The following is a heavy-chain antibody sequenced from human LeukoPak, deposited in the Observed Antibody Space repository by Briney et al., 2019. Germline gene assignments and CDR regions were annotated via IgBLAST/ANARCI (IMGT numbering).Heavy chain of an antibody. CDR2: ILYDGSNK. V-gene: IGHV3-30-3*01. Sequence: GRSLRLSCAASGFTFSSYAMHWVRQAPGKGLEWVAVILYDGSNKYYADSVKGRFTISRDNSKNTLSLQMNSLRVEDTAVYYCARDFVEMATRVGFDYWGQGTLVTVSS. CDR1: GFTFSSYA. D-gene: IGHD5-24*01. CDR3: ARDFVEMATRVGFDY. J-gene: IGHJ4*02.